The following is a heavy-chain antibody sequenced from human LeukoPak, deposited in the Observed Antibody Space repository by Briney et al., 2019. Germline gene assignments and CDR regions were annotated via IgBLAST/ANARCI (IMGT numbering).Heavy chain of an antibody. D-gene: IGHD6-13*01. CDR1: GFTLTSYA. CDR3: VREASGGTKGVSGTFDI. J-gene: IGHJ3*02. Sequence: GGSLRLSSAASGFTLTSYAMTWVRQAPGKGLEWVSVIIGSGDNTYYADSVKGRFTITRDSAKNSLYLQMNSLRAEDTAVYHCVREASGGTKGVSGTFDIWGQGTLVTVSS. CDR2: IIGSGDNT. V-gene: IGHV3-23*01.